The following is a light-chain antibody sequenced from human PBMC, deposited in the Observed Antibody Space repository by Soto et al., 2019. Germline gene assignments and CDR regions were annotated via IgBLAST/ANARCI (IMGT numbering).Light chain of an antibody. CDR3: QQYNHWPPWT. J-gene: IGKJ1*01. V-gene: IGKV3-15*01. CDR1: EGIRSN. Sequence: EVVMTQSPATLSVSSGEKVTLSCRASEGIRSNLAWYQQKPGQAPRLLIYDASTRAAAIPARFSGSGSGTEFTLTISSLQSEDFAVYYDQQYNHWPPWTFGQGTKVEIK. CDR2: DAS.